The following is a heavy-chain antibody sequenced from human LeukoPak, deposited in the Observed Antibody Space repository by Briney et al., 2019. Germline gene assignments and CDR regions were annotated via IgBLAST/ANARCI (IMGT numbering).Heavy chain of an antibody. Sequence: GGSLRLSCAASGFTFSNAWMSWVRQAPGKGLEWVSAISGSGGSTYYADSVKGRFTISRDNSKNTLYLQMNSLRAEDTAVYYCAKVVDSPTYYFDYWGQGTLVTVSS. CDR2: ISGSGGST. CDR3: AKVVDSPTYYFDY. V-gene: IGHV3-23*01. J-gene: IGHJ4*02. D-gene: IGHD2-15*01. CDR1: GFTFSNAW.